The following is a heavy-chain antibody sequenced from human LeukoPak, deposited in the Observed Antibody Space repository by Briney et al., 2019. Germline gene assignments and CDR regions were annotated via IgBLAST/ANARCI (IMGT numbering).Heavy chain of an antibody. CDR2: ISAHNGNT. Sequence: ASVKVSCKASGYTFTSYGISWVRQAPGQGLEWMGWISAHNGNTNYAQKLQGRVTMTTDTSTSTAYMELRSLRSDDTAVYYCARGPLDYYDSSGYYPFDYWGQGTLVTVSS. D-gene: IGHD3-22*01. V-gene: IGHV1-18*01. J-gene: IGHJ4*02. CDR3: ARGPLDYYDSSGYYPFDY. CDR1: GYTFTSYG.